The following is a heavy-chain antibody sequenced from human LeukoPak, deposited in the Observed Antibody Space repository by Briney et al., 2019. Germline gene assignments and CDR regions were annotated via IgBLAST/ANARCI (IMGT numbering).Heavy chain of an antibody. CDR3: ARELLWFGELRGYFDY. J-gene: IGHJ4*02. D-gene: IGHD3-10*01. CDR1: GGSISSGSYY. Sequence: PSETLSLTCTVSGGSISSGSYYWSWIRQPAGKGLEWIGRIYTSGSTNYNPSLKSRVTISVDTSKNQFSLKLSSVTAADTAVYYRARELLWFGELRGYFDYWGQGTLVTVSS. V-gene: IGHV4-61*02. CDR2: IYTSGST.